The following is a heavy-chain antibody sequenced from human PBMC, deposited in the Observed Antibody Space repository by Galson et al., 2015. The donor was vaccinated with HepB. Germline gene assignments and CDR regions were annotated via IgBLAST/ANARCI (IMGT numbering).Heavy chain of an antibody. CDR3: ARVRVAVAGFGSYPPDY. V-gene: IGHV1-18*04. CDR1: GYTFTSYG. J-gene: IGHJ4*02. CDR2: ISAYNGNT. D-gene: IGHD6-19*01. Sequence: SCKASGYTFTSYGISWVRQAPGQGLEWMGWISAYNGNTNYAQKLQGRVTMTTDTSTSTAYMELRSLRSDDTAVYYCARVRVAVAGFGSYPPDYWGQGTLVTVSS.